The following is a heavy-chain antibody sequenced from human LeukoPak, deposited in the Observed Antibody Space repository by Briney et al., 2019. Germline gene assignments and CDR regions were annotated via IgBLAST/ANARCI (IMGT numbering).Heavy chain of an antibody. CDR1: GYTLTELS. CDR2: FDPEDGET. J-gene: IGHJ6*03. Sequence: ASVKVSCKVSGYTLTELSMHWVRQAPGKGLEWMGGFDPEDGETIYAQKFQGRVTMTEDTSTDTAYMELSSLRSEDTAVYYCATRTIFGVVGYEYYMDVWGQRDHGHRLL. V-gene: IGHV1-24*01. CDR3: ATRTIFGVVGYEYYMDV. D-gene: IGHD3-3*01.